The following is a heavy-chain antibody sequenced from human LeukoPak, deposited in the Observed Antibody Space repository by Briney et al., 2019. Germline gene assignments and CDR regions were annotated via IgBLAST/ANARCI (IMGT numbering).Heavy chain of an antibody. CDR1: GFTFSSYG. D-gene: IGHD2-15*01. CDR3: AKERNDCSGGSCHYLDAFDI. Sequence: PGRSLRLSCAASGFTFSSYGMHWVRQAPGKGLEWAAVIWYDGSNKYYADSVKGRFTISRDNSKNTLYLQMNSLRAEDTAVYYCAKERNDCSGGSCHYLDAFDIWGQGTMVTVSS. J-gene: IGHJ3*02. CDR2: IWYDGSNK. V-gene: IGHV3-33*06.